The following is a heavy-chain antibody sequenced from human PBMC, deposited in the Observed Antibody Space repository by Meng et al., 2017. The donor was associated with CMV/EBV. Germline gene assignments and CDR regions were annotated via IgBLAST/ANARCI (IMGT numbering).Heavy chain of an antibody. Sequence: GESLKISCAASGSQFTFSSYAMHRVRQAPGKGLEWVALIRYDGSRRYYADSVKGRFIISRDNSEKTMYLQMNSLRAEDTAVYFCAIPSLYCGGDCFSYFEYWGQGTLVTVSS. CDR3: AIPSLYCGGDCFSYFEY. D-gene: IGHD2-21*01. CDR1: GSQFTFSSYA. J-gene: IGHJ4*02. V-gene: IGHV3-30*02. CDR2: IRYDGSRR.